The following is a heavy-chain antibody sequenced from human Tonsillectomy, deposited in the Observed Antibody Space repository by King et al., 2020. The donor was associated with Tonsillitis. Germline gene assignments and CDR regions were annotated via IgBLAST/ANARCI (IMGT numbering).Heavy chain of an antibody. CDR2: ISAYSGDR. CDR3: ARHDYGDYDPDY. D-gene: IGHD4-17*01. J-gene: IGHJ4*01. CDR1: GYTFGNYA. V-gene: IGHV1-18*04. Sequence: QLVQSGAEVKKPGASVKVSCKASGYTFGNYAITWVRQAPGQGLEWMGWISAYSGDRNYAQKFQGRVTMTTDTSTSTAYMEVRSLRPDDTAVYYCARHDYGDYDPDYWGQGTPVTVSS.